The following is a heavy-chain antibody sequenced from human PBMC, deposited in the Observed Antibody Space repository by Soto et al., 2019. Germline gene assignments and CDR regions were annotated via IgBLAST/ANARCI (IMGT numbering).Heavy chain of an antibody. CDR2: INHSGST. J-gene: IGHJ4*02. D-gene: IGHD4-17*01. CDR3: ARGNVTTVTTGYFDY. CDR1: GGSFCGYY. V-gene: IGHV4-34*01. Sequence: QVQLQQWGAGLLKPSETLSLTCAVYGGSFCGYYWSWIRQPPGKGLEWIGEINHSGSTNYNPSLKSRVTISVDTSKNQFSLKLSSVTAADTAVYYCARGNVTTVTTGYFDYWGQGTLVTVSS.